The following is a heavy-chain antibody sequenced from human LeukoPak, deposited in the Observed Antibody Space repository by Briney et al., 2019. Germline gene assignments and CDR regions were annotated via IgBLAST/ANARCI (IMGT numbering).Heavy chain of an antibody. J-gene: IGHJ4*02. CDR1: GFTFSTYS. CDR3: ASQQMAVAGTGLGY. CDR2: ISTGGTTI. Sequence: GGSLRLSCAASGFTFSTYSMNWVRQAPGRGLEWVSYISTGGTTIYHADSVKGRFTISRDNAKNSLYLQMNSLRAEDTAVYFCASQQMAVAGTGLGYWGQGTLVTVSS. D-gene: IGHD6-19*01. V-gene: IGHV3-48*01.